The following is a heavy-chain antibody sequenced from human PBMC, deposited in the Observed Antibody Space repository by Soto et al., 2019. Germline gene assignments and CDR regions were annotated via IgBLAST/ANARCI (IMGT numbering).Heavy chain of an antibody. CDR3: ATEGGYPGSNFYGAY. Sequence: EVQLVESGGGLVEPGGSIRLSCVASGFTFTKAYMTWVRQAPGKGLEWVGRIKGSHAGGTTDYATSVTGRFTISRDDSKNTLYLQMNSLKTEDTSVYYCATEGGYPGSNFYGAYWGQGTLVTVSS. J-gene: IGHJ4*02. CDR1: GFTFTKAY. CDR2: IKGSHAGGTT. D-gene: IGHD1-26*01. V-gene: IGHV3-15*01.